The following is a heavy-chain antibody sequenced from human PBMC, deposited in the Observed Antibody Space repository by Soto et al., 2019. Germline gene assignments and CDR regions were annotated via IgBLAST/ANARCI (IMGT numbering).Heavy chain of an antibody. Sequence: GGSLRLSCAASGFTFSSYGMHWVRQAPGKGLEWVAVISYDGSNKYYADSVKGRFTISRDNSKNTLYLQMNSLRAEDTAVYYCAKDKDTAMANKFDYWGQGTLVTSPQ. D-gene: IGHD5-18*01. CDR1: GFTFSSYG. V-gene: IGHV3-30*18. CDR3: AKDKDTAMANKFDY. J-gene: IGHJ4*02. CDR2: ISYDGSNK.